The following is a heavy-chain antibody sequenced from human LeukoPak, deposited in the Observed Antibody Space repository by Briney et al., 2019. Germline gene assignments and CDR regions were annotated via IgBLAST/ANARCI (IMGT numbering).Heavy chain of an antibody. D-gene: IGHD5-18*01. Sequence: ASVKVSCKASGYSFTSYYIHWVRQAPGQGLEWMGIINPSGGSTTYAQGFQGRVTMTRDTSTSTVYMELSSLRSEDTAVYYCGRRGYSYDLSYWGQGTLVTVSS. CDR1: GYSFTSYY. V-gene: IGHV1-46*01. J-gene: IGHJ4*02. CDR2: INPSGGST. CDR3: GRRGYSYDLSY.